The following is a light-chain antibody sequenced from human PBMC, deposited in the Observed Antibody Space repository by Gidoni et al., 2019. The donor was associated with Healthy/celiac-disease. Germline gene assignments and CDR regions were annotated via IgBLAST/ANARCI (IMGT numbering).Light chain of an antibody. CDR3: MQALQTPRT. V-gene: IGKV2-28*01. Sequence: DIVMTQSPLSLPVTPGEPASISCRSSLSLLHSNGYNYLDWYLQKPGQSPQLLIYLGSNRASGVPDRFSGSGSGTDFTLKISRVEAEDVGVYYCMQALQTPRTFGQXTKLEIK. CDR1: LSLLHSNGYNY. J-gene: IGKJ2*01. CDR2: LGS.